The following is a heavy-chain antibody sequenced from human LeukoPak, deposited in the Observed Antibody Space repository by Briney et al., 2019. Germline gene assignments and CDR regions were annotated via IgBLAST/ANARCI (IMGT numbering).Heavy chain of an antibody. D-gene: IGHD5-18*01. CDR3: AKGATWIQDAFDI. J-gene: IGHJ3*02. V-gene: IGHV3-9*03. Sequence: GRSLRLSCAASGFTFDDYAMHWVRQAPGKGLEWVSGISWNSGSIGYADSVKGRFTISRDNAKNSLYLQMNSLRAEDMALYYCAKGATWIQDAFDIWGQGTMVTVSS. CDR2: ISWNSGSI. CDR1: GFTFDDYA.